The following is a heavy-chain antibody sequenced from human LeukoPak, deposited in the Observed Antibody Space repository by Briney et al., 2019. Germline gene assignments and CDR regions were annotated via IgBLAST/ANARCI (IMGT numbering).Heavy chain of an antibody. CDR3: ARDFIAAAGNS. CDR1: GFTFSSYW. D-gene: IGHD6-13*01. V-gene: IGHV3-74*01. J-gene: IGHJ5*02. CDR2: INSDGSST. Sequence: PGGSLRLSCAASGFTFSSYWMHWVRQAPGKGLVWVSRINSDGSSTSYADSVKGRFTISRDNAKNTLYLQMNSVRAYDTAVYYCARDFIAAAGNSWGQGTLVTVSS.